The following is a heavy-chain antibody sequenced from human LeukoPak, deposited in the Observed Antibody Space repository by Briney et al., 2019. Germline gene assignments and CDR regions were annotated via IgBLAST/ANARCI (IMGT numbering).Heavy chain of an antibody. CDR1: GGSISSGSYY. J-gene: IGHJ6*03. V-gene: IGHV4-61*02. CDR2: LYTSGST. CDR3: ARLYYYYMDV. Sequence: SQTLSLTCAVPGGSISSGSYYWSWIRQPAGKGLEWIGRLYTSGSTNYNPSLKSRVTISVDTSKNQFSLKLSSVTAADTAVYYCARLYYYYMDVWGKGTTVTVSS.